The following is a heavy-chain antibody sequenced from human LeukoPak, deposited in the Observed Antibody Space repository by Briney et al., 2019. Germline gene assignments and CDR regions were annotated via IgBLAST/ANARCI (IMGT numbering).Heavy chain of an antibody. CDR3: AKGLSVTSLGIDY. CDR1: GFTFSSYA. D-gene: IGHD4-17*01. V-gene: IGHV3-23*01. Sequence: PGGSLRLSCAASGFTFSSYAMSWVRQAPGKGLEWVSAISGSGGSTYYADSVKGRFIISRDNSKNTLYLQMNSLRADDTAIYYCAKGLSVTSLGIDYWGQGTLVTVSS. J-gene: IGHJ4*02. CDR2: ISGSGGST.